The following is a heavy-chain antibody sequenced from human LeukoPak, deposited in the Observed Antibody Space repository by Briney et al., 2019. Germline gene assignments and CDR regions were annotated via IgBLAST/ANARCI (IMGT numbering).Heavy chain of an antibody. CDR1: GFTFSSYA. D-gene: IGHD6-13*01. Sequence: GGSLRLSCAASGFTFSSYAMSWVRQAPGKGLEWVSAISGSGGSTYYADSVKGRLTISRDNSKNTLYLQMNSLRAEDTAVYYCAKDQKVLSRSSSPTWGQGTLVTVSS. CDR2: ISGSGGST. J-gene: IGHJ5*02. V-gene: IGHV3-23*01. CDR3: AKDQKVLSRSSSPT.